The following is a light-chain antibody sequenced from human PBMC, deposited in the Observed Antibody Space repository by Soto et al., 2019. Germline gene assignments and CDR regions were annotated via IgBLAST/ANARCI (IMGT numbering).Light chain of an antibody. J-gene: IGKJ1*01. V-gene: IGKV1-39*01. CDR3: QQYNDWWT. CDR2: AAS. Sequence: DIQMTQSPSSLSAFVGDRVTIACRASQSISDYLNWYQQRPGKAPQLLIYAASSLQSGVPSRFSGSGSGTDFTLTISSLQPEDFAVYYCQQYNDWWTFGQGTKVEIK. CDR1: QSISDY.